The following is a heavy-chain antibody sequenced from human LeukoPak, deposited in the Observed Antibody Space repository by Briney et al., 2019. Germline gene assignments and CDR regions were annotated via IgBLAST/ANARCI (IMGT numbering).Heavy chain of an antibody. Sequence: SETLSLTCTVSGGSISGYYWSWIRQPPGKRLEWIGYIHYRGTGGSNPSLRSRVSMSVDTSKNQFSLKLSSVTAADTAVYYCARTSIVGATKQFDYWGQGTLVTVSS. CDR3: ARTSIVGATKQFDY. J-gene: IGHJ4*02. D-gene: IGHD1-26*01. CDR2: IHYRGTG. CDR1: GGSISGYY. V-gene: IGHV4-59*12.